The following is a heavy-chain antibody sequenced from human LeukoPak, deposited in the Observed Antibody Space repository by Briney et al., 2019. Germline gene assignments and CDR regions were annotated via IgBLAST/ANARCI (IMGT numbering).Heavy chain of an antibody. V-gene: IGHV3-30*18. D-gene: IGHD1-26*01. J-gene: IGHJ4*02. CDR2: ISYDGSNK. Sequence: GRSLRLSCAASGFTFSSYGMHWVRQAPGKGLEWVAVISYDGSNKYYADSVKGRFTISRDNSKNTLYLQMNSLRAEDTAVYYCAKGSWELLSYYFDYWGQGTLVTVSS. CDR3: AKGSWELLSYYFDY. CDR1: GFTFSSYG.